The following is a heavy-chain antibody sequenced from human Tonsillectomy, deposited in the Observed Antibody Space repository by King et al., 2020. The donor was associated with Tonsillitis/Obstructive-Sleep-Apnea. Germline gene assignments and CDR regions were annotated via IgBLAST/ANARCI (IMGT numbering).Heavy chain of an antibody. CDR2: ISHTGST. CDR1: GGSFSGYY. D-gene: IGHD3-16*01. V-gene: IGHV4-34*01. J-gene: IGHJ3*02. CDR3: ARDNGGGSAFDI. Sequence: HVQLPQWGAGLLKPSETLSLTCGVYGGSFSGYYWSWIRQPPGKGLEWIGEISHTGSTNYNPSLKSRVSISVDTSKNQLSLKLSSVTAADTALYYCARDNGGGSAFDIWGQGTMVTVSS.